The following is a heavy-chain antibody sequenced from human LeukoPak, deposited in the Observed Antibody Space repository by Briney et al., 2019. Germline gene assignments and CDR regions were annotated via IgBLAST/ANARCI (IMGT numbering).Heavy chain of an antibody. D-gene: IGHD4-17*01. V-gene: IGHV3-33*01. CDR2: IWYDGSNK. J-gene: IGHJ2*01. Sequence: SGGSLRLSRAASGFTFSSYGMHWVRQAPGKGLEWVAVIWYDGSNKYYADSVKGRFTISRDNSKNTLYLQMNSLRAEDTAVYYCARGDGDYAGGYFDLWGRGTLVTVSS. CDR1: GFTFSSYG. CDR3: ARGDGDYAGGYFDL.